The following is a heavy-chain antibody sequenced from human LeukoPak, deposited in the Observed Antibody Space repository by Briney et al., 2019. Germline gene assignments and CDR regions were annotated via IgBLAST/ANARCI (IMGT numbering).Heavy chain of an antibody. CDR3: ARVMRQKKYYYGSGSLEYYFDY. CDR2: IIPIFGTA. CDR1: GYTLTELS. D-gene: IGHD3-10*01. V-gene: IGHV1-69*06. Sequence: SVKVSCKVSGYTLTELSMHWVRQAPGQGLEWMGGIIPIFGTANYAQKFQGRVTITADKSTSTAYMELSSLRSEDTAVYYCARVMRQKKYYYGSGSLEYYFDYWGQGTLVTVSS. J-gene: IGHJ4*02.